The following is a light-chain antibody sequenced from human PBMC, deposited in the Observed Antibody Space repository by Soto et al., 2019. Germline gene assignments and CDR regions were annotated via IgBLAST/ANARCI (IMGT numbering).Light chain of an antibody. CDR2: GAS. J-gene: IGKJ2*01. V-gene: IGKV3-20*01. Sequence: EIVLTQFPGTLSLSPGDRATLSCRASQSVSSSDLAWYQQKPGQAPRLLIYGASTRATGIPDRFSGSGSGTDFTLTISRLEPEDFAVYYCQQYGGSPLYTFGQGTKVDIK. CDR3: QQYGGSPLYT. CDR1: QSVSSSD.